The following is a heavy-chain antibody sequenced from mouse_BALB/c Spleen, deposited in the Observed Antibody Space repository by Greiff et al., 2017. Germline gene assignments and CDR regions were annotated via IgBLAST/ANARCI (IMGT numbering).Heavy chain of an antibody. V-gene: IGHV14-3*02. CDR3: ARPKYWYFDG. J-gene: IGHJ1*01. CDR1: GFNIKDTY. CDR2: IDPANGNT. Sequence: EVQLVESGAELVKPGASVKLSCTASGFNIKDTYMHWVKQRPEQGLEWIGRIDPANGNTKYDPKFQGKATITADTSSNTAYLQLSSLTSEDTAVYYCARPKYWYFDGWGAGTTVTVSS.